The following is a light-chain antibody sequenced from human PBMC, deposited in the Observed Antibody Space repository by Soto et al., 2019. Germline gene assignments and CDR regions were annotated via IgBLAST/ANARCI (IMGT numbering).Light chain of an antibody. J-gene: IGKJ1*01. Sequence: DIQMTQSPSSLSASVGDRVTITCRASQSISNCLSWFQQKPGQAPKLLIYAASSLQSGVPSRFSCSGSGTDFILTIDSLQPEDFATYYCQQTYIAPATFGQGTKVGVK. V-gene: IGKV1-39*01. CDR3: QQTYIAPAT. CDR1: QSISNC. CDR2: AAS.